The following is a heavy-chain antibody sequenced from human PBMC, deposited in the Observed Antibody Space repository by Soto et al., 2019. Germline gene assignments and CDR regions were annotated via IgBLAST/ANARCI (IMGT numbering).Heavy chain of an antibody. CDR2: INPSGGST. J-gene: IGHJ6*02. CDR3: ARKWFGDTDGMDV. Sequence: QAQLVQSGAEVKKPGASVKVSCKASGYTLTSYYMYWVRRAPGQGLEWMGMINPSGGSTNYAQKFQGRVTMTSDTSTSTVYMELSSLRSEDTAVYYCARKWFGDTDGMDVWGQGTTVIVSS. V-gene: IGHV1-46*01. CDR1: GYTLTSYY. D-gene: IGHD3-10*01.